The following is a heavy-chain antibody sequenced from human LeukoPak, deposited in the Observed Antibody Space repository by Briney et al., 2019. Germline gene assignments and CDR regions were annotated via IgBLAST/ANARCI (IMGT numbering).Heavy chain of an antibody. CDR1: GFTFSNHG. J-gene: IGHJ4*02. CDR2: ISPSGDIT. CDR3: AKDRSIGTYYTFDH. Sequence: GGSLRLSCAASGFTFSNHGMNWVRQAPGKGLEWASGISPSGDITYYADSVKGRFTVSGDNSKNTLYLQMSSLTAADTAVYYCAKDRSIGTYYTFDHWGQGTLVTVSA. D-gene: IGHD1-26*01. V-gene: IGHV3-23*01.